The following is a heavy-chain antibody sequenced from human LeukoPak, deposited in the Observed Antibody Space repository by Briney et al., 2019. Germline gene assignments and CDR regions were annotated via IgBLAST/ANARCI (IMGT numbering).Heavy chain of an antibody. J-gene: IGHJ4*02. CDR1: GGSISRSTYY. Sequence: SETLSLTCTVSGGSISRSTYYWGWIRQPPGKGLEWIANIYYTGTTLYNPSLKSRVTISVDTSENQFSLNLTSVTAADTAVYYCSRENGAFSPFGYWGQGTLVTVSS. D-gene: IGHD2-8*01. CDR2: IYYTGTT. CDR3: SRENGAFSPFGY. V-gene: IGHV4-39*07.